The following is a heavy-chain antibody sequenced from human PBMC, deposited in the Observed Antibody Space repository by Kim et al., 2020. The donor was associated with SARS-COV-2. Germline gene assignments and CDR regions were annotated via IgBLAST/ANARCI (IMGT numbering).Heavy chain of an antibody. Sequence: GGSLRLSCAASGFTFSSYWMNWVRQAPGKGLEWVANIKQDGSEKYYVDSVKGRFTISRDNAKNSLYLHMNSLRAEDTAVYYCAREIAAVQRGFEYWGQGTLVTVSS. CDR3: AREIAAVQRGFEY. CDR1: GFTFSSYW. D-gene: IGHD6-13*01. CDR2: IKQDGSEK. V-gene: IGHV3-7*03. J-gene: IGHJ4*02.